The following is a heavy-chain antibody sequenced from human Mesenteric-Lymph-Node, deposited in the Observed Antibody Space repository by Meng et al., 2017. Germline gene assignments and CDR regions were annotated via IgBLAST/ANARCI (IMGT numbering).Heavy chain of an antibody. J-gene: IGHJ4*02. CDR3: VRDVPDGDISLFDS. V-gene: IGHV7-4-1*02. D-gene: IGHD2-21*02. CDR2: INPSTAHP. CDR1: GYSLRSYA. Sequence: QVQLVPSGAEVKKAGASVKVSCKASGYSLRSYAVNWLRQAPGRGLEWMGWINPSTAHPTYAQDFTGRFVFSLDISVNTAYLQINSLKAEDTAIYYCVRDVPDGDISLFDSWGQGTLVTVSS.